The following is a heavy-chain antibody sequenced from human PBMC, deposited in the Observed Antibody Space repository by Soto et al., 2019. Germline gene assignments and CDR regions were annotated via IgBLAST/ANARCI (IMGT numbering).Heavy chain of an antibody. Sequence: SETLSLTCAXSGGSISSSNWWSWVRQPPGKGLEWIGEIYHSGSTNYNPSLKSRVTISVDKSKNQFSLKLSSVTAADTAVYYCARVSMVREHYYYYYGMDVWGQGTTVTVSS. D-gene: IGHD3-10*01. CDR2: IYHSGST. CDR1: GGSISSSNW. V-gene: IGHV4-4*02. CDR3: ARVSMVREHYYYYYGMDV. J-gene: IGHJ6*02.